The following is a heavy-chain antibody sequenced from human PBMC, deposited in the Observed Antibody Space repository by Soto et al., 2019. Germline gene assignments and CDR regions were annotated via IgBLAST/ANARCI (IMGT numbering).Heavy chain of an antibody. CDR2: ISAYHGNT. CDR1: GYTFTSYG. D-gene: IGHD6-19*01. CDR3: ARDDKWLESYYYYYYMDV. V-gene: IGHV1-18*01. Sequence: ASVKVSCKASGYTFTSYGISWVRQAPGQGLEWMGWISAYHGNTNYAQKLQGRVTMTTDTSTSTAYMELRSLRSDDTAVYYCARDDKWLESYYYYYYMDVWGKGTTVTVSS. J-gene: IGHJ6*03.